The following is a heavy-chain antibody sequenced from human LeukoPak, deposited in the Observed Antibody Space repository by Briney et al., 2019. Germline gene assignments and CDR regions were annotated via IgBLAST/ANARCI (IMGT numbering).Heavy chain of an antibody. D-gene: IGHD5-12*01. J-gene: IGHJ4*02. CDR2: ISYDGSNK. Sequence: GRSLRLSCAASGFTFSNYVMHWVRQAPGKGPEWVAVISYDGSNKAYGDSVKGRFTISRDHSKNTLYLQMNSLRPEDTAVYYCARAPNSGYALDYWGQGTLVTVSS. V-gene: IGHV3-30*04. CDR3: ARAPNSGYALDY. CDR1: GFTFSNYV.